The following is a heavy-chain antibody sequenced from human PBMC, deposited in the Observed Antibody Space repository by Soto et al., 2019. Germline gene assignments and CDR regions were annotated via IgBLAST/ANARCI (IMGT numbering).Heavy chain of an antibody. CDR2: INHSGST. CDR1: GGSFSGYY. Sequence: SETLSLTCAVYGGSFSGYYWSWIRQPPGKGLEWIGEINHSGSTNYNPSLKSRVTISVDTSKNQSSLKLSSVTAADTAVYYCARGLLASYSSSWYAYNWFDPWGQGTLVTVSS. CDR3: ARGLLASYSSSWYAYNWFDP. V-gene: IGHV4-34*01. D-gene: IGHD6-13*01. J-gene: IGHJ5*02.